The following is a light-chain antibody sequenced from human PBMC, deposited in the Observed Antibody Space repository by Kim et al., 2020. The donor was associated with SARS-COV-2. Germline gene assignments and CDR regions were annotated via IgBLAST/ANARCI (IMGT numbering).Light chain of an antibody. CDR3: SSYAGSNNLV. CDR1: SGDVGGYNY. J-gene: IGLJ2*01. V-gene: IGLV2-8*01. Sequence: GQSVTLSGTGTSGDVGGYNYVSWYQQHPGKAPKLMIYEVSKRPSGVPDRFSGSKSGNTASLTVSGLQAEDEADYYCSSYAGSNNLVFGGGTQLTVL. CDR2: EVS.